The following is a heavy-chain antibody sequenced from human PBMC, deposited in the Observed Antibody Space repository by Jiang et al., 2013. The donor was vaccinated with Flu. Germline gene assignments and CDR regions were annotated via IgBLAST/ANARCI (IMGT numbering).Heavy chain of an antibody. V-gene: IGHV3-30*02. CDR2: IRYDGSNK. Sequence: RLSCAASGFNFGSYAMHWVRQAPGKGLEWVAFIRYDGSNKYYADSVKGRFTISRDNSKNTLYLQMNSLRAEDTAVYYCAAHHRLGVVGTEYFQHWGQGTLVTVSS. J-gene: IGHJ1*01. CDR1: GFNFGSYA. D-gene: IGHD3-3*01. CDR3: AAHHRLGVVGTEYFQH.